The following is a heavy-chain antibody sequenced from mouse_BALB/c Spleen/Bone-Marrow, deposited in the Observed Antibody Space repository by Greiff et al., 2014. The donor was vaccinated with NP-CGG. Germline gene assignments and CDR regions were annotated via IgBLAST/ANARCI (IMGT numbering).Heavy chain of an antibody. J-gene: IGHJ4*01. CDR2: IYPGDGDT. CDR1: GYTFTSHW. D-gene: IGHD1-1*01. V-gene: IGHV1-87*01. CDR3: AAYYGSSYWAMDY. Sequence: QVQLQQSGAELARPGASVNLSCKASGYTFTSHWMQWVKQRPGQGLEWIGAIYPGDGDTRYTQKFKGKATLTADKSSSTAYMQLSSLASEDSAVYYCAAYYGSSYWAMDYWGQGTSVTVSS.